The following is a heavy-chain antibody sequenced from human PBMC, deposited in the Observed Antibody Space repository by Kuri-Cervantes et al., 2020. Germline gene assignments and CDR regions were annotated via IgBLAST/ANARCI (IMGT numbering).Heavy chain of an antibody. CDR3: ARDPAQEFAELY. D-gene: IGHD3-10*01. Sequence: KVSCKGSGYSFTNYWIGWVRQMPGKGLEWMGIIYPGDSDTIYSPSFQGQVTISADKSINTAYLQWNNLKTSDTAMYYCARDPAQEFAELYWGQGTLVTVSS. J-gene: IGHJ4*02. V-gene: IGHV5-51*01. CDR2: IYPGDSDT. CDR1: GYSFTNYW.